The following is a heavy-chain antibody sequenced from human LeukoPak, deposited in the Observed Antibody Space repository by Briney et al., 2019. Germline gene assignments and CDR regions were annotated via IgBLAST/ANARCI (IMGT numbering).Heavy chain of an antibody. V-gene: IGHV3-23*01. Sequence: GGSLRLSCAASGFTFSSYAMSWVRQAPGKGLEWVSAISGGGGSTYYADSVKGRFTISRDNSKNTLYLQMNSLRAEDTAVYYCAKNRDVDTPLDWFDPWGQGTLVTVSS. CDR3: AKNRDVDTPLDWFDP. CDR1: GFTFSSYA. D-gene: IGHD5-18*01. J-gene: IGHJ5*02. CDR2: ISGGGGST.